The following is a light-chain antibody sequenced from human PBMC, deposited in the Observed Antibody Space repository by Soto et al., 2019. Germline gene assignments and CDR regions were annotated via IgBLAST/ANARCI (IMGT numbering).Light chain of an antibody. Sequence: QSVLTQPPSVSAAPRQRVTISCSGSNSNIGNNAVNWYQQVPGRAPKLLIHFDDRVPSGISYRFSGYKSGTSASLAISELQSEDEADYFCAAWDDSLNGPVFGGGTKLTVL. V-gene: IGLV1-36*01. J-gene: IGLJ3*02. CDR2: FDD. CDR1: NSNIGNNA. CDR3: AAWDDSLNGPV.